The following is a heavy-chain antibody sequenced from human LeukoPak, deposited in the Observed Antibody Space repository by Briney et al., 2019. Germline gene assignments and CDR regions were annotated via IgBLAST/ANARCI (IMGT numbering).Heavy chain of an antibody. CDR3: ARVYSNSPEYGMDV. CDR2: IFYDGSNK. V-gene: IGHV3-33*01. Sequence: GGSLRLSCAASGFTFSSYGMHWVRQAPGKGLEWVTVIFYDGSNKYYADSVKGRFSISRDNTKNTLYLQMNSLRAEDTAVYYCARVYSNSPEYGMDVWGQGTTVTVSS. D-gene: IGHD4-11*01. CDR1: GFTFSSYG. J-gene: IGHJ6*02.